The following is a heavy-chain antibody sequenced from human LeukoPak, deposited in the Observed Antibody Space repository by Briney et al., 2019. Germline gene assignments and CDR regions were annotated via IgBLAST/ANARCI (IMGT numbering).Heavy chain of an antibody. V-gene: IGHV3-23*01. J-gene: IGHJ4*02. Sequence: QAGGSLRLSCAASGFTFSSYAMSWVRQAPGKGLEWVSAISGSGGSTYYADSVKGRFTISRDNSKNTVYLQMNSLRAEDTAVYYCAKTTIGYSSGRYPGWPVDYWGQGTLVTVSS. CDR2: ISGSGGST. D-gene: IGHD6-19*01. CDR1: GFTFSSYA. CDR3: AKTTIGYSSGRYPGWPVDY.